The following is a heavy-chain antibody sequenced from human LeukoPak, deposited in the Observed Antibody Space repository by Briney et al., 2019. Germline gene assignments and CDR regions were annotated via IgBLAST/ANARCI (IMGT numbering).Heavy chain of an antibody. Sequence: SVKVSCKASGGTIGDCDVPWVRQAPGQGLEWMGWIIPVFNTPNYSQKFQGRLTITTDESTATAYMEMSSLTSEDTAVYYCACNTGLYSSNRRGSKYWGQGTLVAVSS. CDR3: ACNTGLYSSNRRGSKY. CDR2: IIPVFNTP. CDR1: GGTIGDCD. D-gene: IGHD4-11*01. V-gene: IGHV1-69*05. J-gene: IGHJ4*02.